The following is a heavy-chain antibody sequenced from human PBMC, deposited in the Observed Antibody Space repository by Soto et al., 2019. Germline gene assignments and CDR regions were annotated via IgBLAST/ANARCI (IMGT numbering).Heavy chain of an antibody. CDR3: ARGTEYQKDKWFDN. V-gene: IGHV4-34*01. D-gene: IGHD2-2*01. J-gene: IGHJ5*02. CDR1: GGSFSGYY. CDR2: INHSGST. Sequence: PSETLSLTCAVYGGSFSGYYWSWIRQPPGKGLGWIGEINHSGSTNYNPSLKSRVTISVDTSKNQFSLKLSTVTAADTAVYYCARGTEYQKDKWFDNWGQGTLVNVS.